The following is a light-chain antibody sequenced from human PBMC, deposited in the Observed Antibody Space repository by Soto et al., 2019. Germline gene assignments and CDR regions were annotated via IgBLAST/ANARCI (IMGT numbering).Light chain of an antibody. CDR3: AAWDDSLNVVI. Sequence: QSLLTQPPSASGTPGQRVTISCSGSSSNIGSNSVNWYQQFPGTAPKLLIYSNNQRSSGVPDRFSGSKSGTSASLAISGLQSEDEADYYCAAWDDSLNVVIFGGGTKVTVL. CDR1: SSNIGSNS. V-gene: IGLV1-44*01. CDR2: SNN. J-gene: IGLJ2*01.